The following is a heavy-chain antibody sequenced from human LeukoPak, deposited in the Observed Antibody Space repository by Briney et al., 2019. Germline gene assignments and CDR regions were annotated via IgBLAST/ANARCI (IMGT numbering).Heavy chain of an antibody. D-gene: IGHD3-3*01. CDR1: GYSISSGYY. CDR2: INHSGST. Sequence: SETLSLTCTVSGYSISSGYYWGWIRQPPGKGLEWIGEINHSGSTNYNPSLKSRVTISVDTSKNQFSLKLSSVTAADTAVYYCARVPPYYDFWSGYYHDAFDIWGQGTMVTVSS. J-gene: IGHJ3*02. CDR3: ARVPPYYDFWSGYYHDAFDI. V-gene: IGHV4-38-2*02.